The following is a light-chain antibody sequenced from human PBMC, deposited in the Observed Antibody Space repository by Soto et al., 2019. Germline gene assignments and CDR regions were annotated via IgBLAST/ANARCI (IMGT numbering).Light chain of an antibody. V-gene: IGLV2-14*01. CDR2: DVN. CDR1: SSDIGGYDF. J-gene: IGLJ2*01. Sequence: QSALTQPASVSGSPGQSITLSCTGTSSDIGGYDFVSWYQRYPGKAPKLIIYDVNNRPSGVCNRFSGSKSGNTASLTISGLQAEDEADYYCTSYASSSTHVVFGGGTKVTVL. CDR3: TSYASSSTHVV.